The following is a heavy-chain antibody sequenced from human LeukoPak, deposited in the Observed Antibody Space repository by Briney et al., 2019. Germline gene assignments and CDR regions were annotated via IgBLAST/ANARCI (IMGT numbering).Heavy chain of an antibody. Sequence: GGSLRLSCAASGFTCSSYGMSWVRQGPGKGLEWVSVISGSGANTYYADSVKGRFTISRDNSKNTLYLQVNSLRAEDTAVYYCAKAKSYYSNYDYWGQGTLVTLSS. J-gene: IGHJ4*02. D-gene: IGHD4-11*01. CDR2: ISGSGANT. CDR1: GFTCSSYG. CDR3: AKAKSYYSNYDY. V-gene: IGHV3-23*01.